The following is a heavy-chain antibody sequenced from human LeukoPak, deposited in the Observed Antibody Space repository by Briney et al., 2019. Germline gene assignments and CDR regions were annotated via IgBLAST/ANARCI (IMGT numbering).Heavy chain of an antibody. CDR2: MNPNSGNT. J-gene: IGHJ6*03. D-gene: IGHD6-13*01. CDR3: ARAYRSLYYYYYYMDV. CDR1: GYTFTNYD. V-gene: IGHV1-8*01. Sequence: ASVRVSCKASGYTFTNYDINWVRQATGQGLEWMGWMNPNSGNTGYAQKFQGRVTMTRNTSISTAYMELTSLGSEDTAVYYCARAYRSLYYYYYYMDVWGEGTTVTISS.